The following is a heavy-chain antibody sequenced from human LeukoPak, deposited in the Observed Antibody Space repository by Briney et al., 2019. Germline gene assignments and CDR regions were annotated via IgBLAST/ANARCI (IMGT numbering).Heavy chain of an antibody. CDR3: VKDLSSNWYSFDC. V-gene: IGHV3-20*04. Sequence: GGSLTLSCAASGGITDDYGMSWLRQAPGKGLEGVSGINWDGTNTYYAESVKGRFTISRDSAEKSLYLQMNSLRDDDTAFYYCVKDLSSNWYSFDCWGEGTLVTVPS. J-gene: IGHJ4*02. CDR1: GGITDDYG. CDR2: INWDGTNT. D-gene: IGHD6-13*01.